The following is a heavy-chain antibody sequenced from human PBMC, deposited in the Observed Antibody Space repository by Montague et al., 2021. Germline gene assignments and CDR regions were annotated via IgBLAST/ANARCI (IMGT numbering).Heavy chain of an antibody. CDR3: VGGNLWFDS. V-gene: IGHV6-1*01. D-gene: IGHD2/OR15-2a*01. J-gene: IGHJ5*01. Sequence: DYAVSVRGRLTITPDTSKNQFSLHLTSVTPEDTAVYYCVGGNLWFDSWGRGTLVTVSS.